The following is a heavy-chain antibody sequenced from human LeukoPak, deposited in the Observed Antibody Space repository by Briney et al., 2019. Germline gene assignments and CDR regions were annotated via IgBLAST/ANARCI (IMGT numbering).Heavy chain of an antibody. Sequence: GGSLRLSCAASGFTFSGSARHWVRQASGKGLEWVGRIRSKANSYATAYAASVKGRFTISRDDSKNTAYLQMNSLKTEDTAVYYCTTYCSGGSCYSYDAFDIWGQGTMVTVSS. CDR1: GFTFSGSA. J-gene: IGHJ3*02. CDR2: IRSKANSYAT. CDR3: TTYCSGGSCYSYDAFDI. D-gene: IGHD2-15*01. V-gene: IGHV3-73*01.